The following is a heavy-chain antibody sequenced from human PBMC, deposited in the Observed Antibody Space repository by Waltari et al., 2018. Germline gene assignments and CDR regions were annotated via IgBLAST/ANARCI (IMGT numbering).Heavy chain of an antibody. D-gene: IGHD2-15*01. V-gene: IGHV1-69*01. CDR1: GGTFSSYA. J-gene: IGHJ1*01. Sequence: QVQLVQSGAEVKKPGSSVKVSCTAAGGTFSSYAISWVRQAPGQGLEWMGGIIPIFGTANYAQKFQGRVTITADESTSTAYMELSSLRSEDTAVYYCASAGCSGGSCYYVYFQHWGQGTLVTVSS. CDR2: IIPIFGTA. CDR3: ASAGCSGGSCYYVYFQH.